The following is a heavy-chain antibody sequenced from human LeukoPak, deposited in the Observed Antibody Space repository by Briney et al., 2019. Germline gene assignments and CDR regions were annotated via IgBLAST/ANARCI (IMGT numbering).Heavy chain of an antibody. CDR1: GGSISSSSYY. J-gene: IGHJ5*02. Sequence: SETLSLTCTVSGGSISSSSYYWGWIRQPPGKGLEWIGSIYTSGSTNYNPSLKSRVTMSVDTSKNQFSLKLSSVTAADTAVYYCARDLGGNYGSGRLNWFDPWGQGTLVTVSS. V-gene: IGHV4-39*07. CDR2: IYTSGST. CDR3: ARDLGGNYGSGRLNWFDP. D-gene: IGHD3-10*01.